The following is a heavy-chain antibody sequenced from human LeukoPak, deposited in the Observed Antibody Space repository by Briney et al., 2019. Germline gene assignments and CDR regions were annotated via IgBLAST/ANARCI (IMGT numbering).Heavy chain of an antibody. CDR1: GASISSYW. Sequence: PSETLSLTCTVSGASISSYWWNWIRQPAGKGLEWIGRVYTSGSTTYNPSLRSRVTMSVDTSKNQLSLKLSSVTAADTAICYCAGLYVWGKGTTVTISS. CDR3: AGLYV. CDR2: VYTSGST. V-gene: IGHV4-4*07. J-gene: IGHJ6*04.